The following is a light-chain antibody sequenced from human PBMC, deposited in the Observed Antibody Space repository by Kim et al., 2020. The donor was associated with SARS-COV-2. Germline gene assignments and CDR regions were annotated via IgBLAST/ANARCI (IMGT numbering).Light chain of an antibody. CDR1: RLGNKY. J-gene: IGLJ2*01. CDR3: QAWDTTTVV. V-gene: IGLV3-1*01. Sequence: SVSPGQTATIPCSGDRLGNKYACWYRQKPGQSPVLVLYQDTKRPSGIPERFSGSNSGNTATLTISGTQAMDEADYYCQAWDTTTVVFGGGTQLTVL. CDR2: QDT.